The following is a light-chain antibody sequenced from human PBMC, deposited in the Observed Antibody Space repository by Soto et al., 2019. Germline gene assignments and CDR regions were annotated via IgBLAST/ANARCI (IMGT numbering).Light chain of an antibody. CDR1: SSDVGYYNY. CDR2: DVH. V-gene: IGLV2-14*03. CDR3: SSYTSSSTLV. Sequence: QYALTQTASVSGSPGQSITISCTGTSSDVGYYNYVSWYQQHPGKAPKLMIYDVHYRPSGVSDRFSGSKSGNTASLTLSGLQAEDEADYYCSSYTSSSTLVFGTGTKLTVL. J-gene: IGLJ1*01.